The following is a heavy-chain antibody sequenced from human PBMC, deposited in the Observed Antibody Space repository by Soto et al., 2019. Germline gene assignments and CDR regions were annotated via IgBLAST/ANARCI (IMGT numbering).Heavy chain of an antibody. V-gene: IGHV4-34*01. Sequence: SETLSLTCTVSGGSISSYYWSWIRQPPGKGLEWIGEINHSGSTNYNPSLKSRVTISVDTSKNQFSLKLSSVTAADTAVYYCARGKKGYSSSWYNPRSYYMDVWGKGTTVTVSS. D-gene: IGHD6-13*01. CDR2: INHSGST. CDR1: GGSISSYY. CDR3: ARGKKGYSSSWYNPRSYYMDV. J-gene: IGHJ6*03.